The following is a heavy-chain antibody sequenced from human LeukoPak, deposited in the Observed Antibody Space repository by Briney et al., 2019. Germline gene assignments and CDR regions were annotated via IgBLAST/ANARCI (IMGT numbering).Heavy chain of an antibody. V-gene: IGHV4-59*01. CDR2: IYYSGST. CDR1: GGSISSYY. Sequence: SETLSLTCTVSGGSISSYYWSWIRQPPGKGLEWIGYIYYSGSTNYNPSLKSRVTISVDTSKNQFSPKLSSVTAADTAVYYCARAPKAGDRLRYFDWLSPPDAFDIWGQGTRVTVSS. CDR3: ARAPKAGDRLRYFDWLSPPDAFDI. D-gene: IGHD3-9*01. J-gene: IGHJ3*02.